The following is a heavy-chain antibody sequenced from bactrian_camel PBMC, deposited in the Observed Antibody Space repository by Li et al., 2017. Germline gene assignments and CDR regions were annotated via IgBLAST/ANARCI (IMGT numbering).Heavy chain of an antibody. Sequence: HVQLVESGGGSVQAGGSLRLSCTASGLAFPYVAVGWFRQAPGKEREGIAGIYTGDGRTFYADSVKGRFTISQDNAKNTLYLEMNSLKPEDTAVYYCVRGRGDWVLDNYWGQGTQVTVS. D-gene: IGHD5*01. CDR2: IYTGDGRT. V-gene: IGHV3S61*01. CDR3: VRGRGDWVLDNY. J-gene: IGHJ4*01. CDR1: GLAFPYVA.